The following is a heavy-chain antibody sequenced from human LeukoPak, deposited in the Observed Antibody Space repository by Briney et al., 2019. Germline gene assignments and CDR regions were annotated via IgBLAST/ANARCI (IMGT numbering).Heavy chain of an antibody. V-gene: IGHV3-23*01. CDR3: AKAPPTFDYDFWSGYQLYYMDV. D-gene: IGHD3-3*01. J-gene: IGHJ6*03. Sequence: GGSLRLSCAASGFTFSSYAMSWVRQAPGKGLEWVSAISGSGGSTYYADSVKGRFTISRDNSKNMLYLQMNSLRAEDTAVYYCAKAPPTFDYDFWSGYQLYYMDVWGKGTTVTVSS. CDR2: ISGSGGST. CDR1: GFTFSSYA.